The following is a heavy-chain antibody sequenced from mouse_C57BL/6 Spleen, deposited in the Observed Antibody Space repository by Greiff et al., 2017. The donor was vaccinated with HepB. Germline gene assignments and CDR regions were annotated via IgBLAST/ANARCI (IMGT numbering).Heavy chain of an antibody. CDR3: ARRGYDYDGDYYAMDY. CDR1: GYTFTDYN. V-gene: IGHV1-22*01. CDR2: INPNNGCT. Sequence: EVKLMESGPELVKPGASVKMSCKASGYTFTDYNMHWVKQSHGKSLEWIGYINPNNGCTSYNQKFKGKATLTVNKSSSTAYMALRSLTAEDSAVYYGARRGYDYDGDYYAMDYWGQGTSVTVSS. D-gene: IGHD2-4*01. J-gene: IGHJ4*01.